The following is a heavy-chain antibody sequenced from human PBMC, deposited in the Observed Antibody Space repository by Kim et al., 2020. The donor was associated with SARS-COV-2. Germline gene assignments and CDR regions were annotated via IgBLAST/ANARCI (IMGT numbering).Heavy chain of an antibody. D-gene: IGHD2-15*01. J-gene: IGHJ4*02. CDR3: ARLYCSGGSCYSADY. V-gene: IGHV4-34*01. Sequence: PALRSRVTMSVDTSKNQFSLKLSSVTAADTAVYYCARLYCSGGSCYSADYWGQGTLVTVSS.